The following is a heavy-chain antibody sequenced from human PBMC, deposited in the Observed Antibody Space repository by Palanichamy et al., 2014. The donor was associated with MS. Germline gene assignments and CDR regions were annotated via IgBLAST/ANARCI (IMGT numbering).Heavy chain of an antibody. J-gene: IGHJ4*02. V-gene: IGHV3-74*03. CDR3: ARADYDIWSRQYYFDY. D-gene: IGHD3/OR15-3a*01. CDR1: GFTFSSHW. CDR2: INIDGSGI. Sequence: EVQLVESGGALVQPGGSLRLSCAASGFTFSSHWMHWVRQAPGKGLAWVARINIDGSGITYADSVRGRFTISRDNAKNTLYLLLDRLGAEDTAIYYCARADYDIWSRQYYFDYWGQGTLVTVSS.